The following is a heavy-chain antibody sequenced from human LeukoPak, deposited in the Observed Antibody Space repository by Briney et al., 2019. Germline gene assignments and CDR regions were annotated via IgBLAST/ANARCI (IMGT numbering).Heavy chain of an antibody. CDR3: AELGITMIGGV. Sequence: GGSLRLSCAASGFTFSSYWMSWVRQAPGKGLEWVAYIKPDGSDKYYVDSVKGRFTISRDNAKTSLYLQMNSLRAEDTAVYYCAELGITMIGGVWGKGTTVTISS. V-gene: IGHV3-7*01. D-gene: IGHD3-10*02. CDR2: IKPDGSDK. J-gene: IGHJ6*04. CDR1: GFTFSSYW.